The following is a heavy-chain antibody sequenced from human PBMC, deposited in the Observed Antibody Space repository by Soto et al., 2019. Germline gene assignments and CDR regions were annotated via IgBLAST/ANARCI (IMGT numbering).Heavy chain of an antibody. CDR3: ARGWVGSGSYYKGYYYGMDV. V-gene: IGHV4-4*07. D-gene: IGHD3-10*01. CDR2: IYTSGST. J-gene: IGHJ6*02. CDR1: GGSMSSYY. Sequence: EPLPLTCTVSGGSMSSYYGSWIRQPAGKGLEWIGRIYTSGSTNYNPSLKSRVTMSVDTSKNQFSLKLSSVTAAETAVYYCARGWVGSGSYYKGYYYGMDVWGQGTTVTV.